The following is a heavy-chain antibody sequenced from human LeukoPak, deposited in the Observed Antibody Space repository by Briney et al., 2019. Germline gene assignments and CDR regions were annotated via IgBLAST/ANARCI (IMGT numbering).Heavy chain of an antibody. D-gene: IGHD2-15*01. CDR3: ARRAGEYSHPYDY. CDR1: GLTFRSYD. CDR2: IYSGGNT. V-gene: IGHV3-53*01. J-gene: IGHJ4*02. Sequence: GGTLRLSCAASGLTFRSYDMSWVSQAPGKGLEWVSFIYSGGNTHYSDSVKGRFTISRDNSKNTLYLQMNSLRGEDTAIYYCARRAGEYSHPYDYWGQGTLVTVSS.